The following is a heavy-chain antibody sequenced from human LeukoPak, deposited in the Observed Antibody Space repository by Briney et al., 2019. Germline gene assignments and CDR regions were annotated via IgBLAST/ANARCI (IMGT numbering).Heavy chain of an antibody. CDR1: GYTFTSYG. V-gene: IGHV1-18*01. CDR3: ARSTPYDFWSAFTAAANNGGWFDP. Sequence: ASVKVSCKASGYTFTSYGISWVRQAPGQGLEWMGWISAYNGNTNYAQKLQGRVTMTTDTSTSTAYMELRSLRSDDTAVYYCARSTPYDFWSAFTAAANNGGWFDPWGQGTLVTVSS. J-gene: IGHJ5*02. D-gene: IGHD3-3*01. CDR2: ISAYNGNT.